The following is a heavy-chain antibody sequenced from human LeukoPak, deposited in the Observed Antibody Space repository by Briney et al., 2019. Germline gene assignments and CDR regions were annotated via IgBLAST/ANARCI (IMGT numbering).Heavy chain of an antibody. CDR3: AGSGYCSGGSCSDYYSYYMDV. D-gene: IGHD2-15*01. Sequence: SETLSLTCTVSGGSISSYYWSWIRQPPGKGLEWIGYIYYSGSTNYNPSLKSRVTISVDTSKNQFSLKLSSVTAADTAVYYCAGSGYCSGGSCSDYYSYYMDVWGKGTTVTVSS. CDR1: GGSISSYY. CDR2: IYYSGST. J-gene: IGHJ6*03. V-gene: IGHV4-59*08.